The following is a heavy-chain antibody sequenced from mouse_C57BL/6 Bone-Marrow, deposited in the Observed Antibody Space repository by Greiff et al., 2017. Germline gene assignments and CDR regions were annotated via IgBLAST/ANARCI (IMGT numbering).Heavy chain of an antibody. V-gene: IGHV1-50*01. CDR3: ARGKITTVRFAY. CDR2: IDPSDSYT. Sequence: QVHVKQPGAELVKPGASVKLSCKASGYTFTSYWMQWVKQRPGQGLEWIGEIDPSDSYTNYNQKFKGKATLTVDTSSSTAYMQLSSLTSEDSAVYYCARGKITTVRFAYWGQRTLVTVSA. J-gene: IGHJ3*01. D-gene: IGHD1-1*01. CDR1: GYTFTSYW.